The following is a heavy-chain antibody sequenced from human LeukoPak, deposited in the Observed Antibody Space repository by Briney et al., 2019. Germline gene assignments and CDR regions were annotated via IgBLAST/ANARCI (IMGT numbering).Heavy chain of an antibody. V-gene: IGHV3-48*01. Sequence: GGSLRLSCAASGLTISSYSMNWVRQAPGKGLQWVSYISSSSSTIYYADSVKGRFTISRDNSKNTLYLQMNSLRAEDTAVYYCAKDSGAAAGQYFQHWGQGTLVTVSS. CDR2: ISSSSSTI. CDR3: AKDSGAAAGQYFQH. CDR1: GLTISSYS. J-gene: IGHJ1*01. D-gene: IGHD6-13*01.